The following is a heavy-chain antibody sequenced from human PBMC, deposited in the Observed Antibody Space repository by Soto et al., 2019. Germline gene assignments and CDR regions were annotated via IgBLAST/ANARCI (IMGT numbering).Heavy chain of an antibody. CDR3: PRKDKSGYFNRFDT. V-gene: IGHV5-51*01. D-gene: IGHD3-22*01. Sequence: GESLKISCRTSGYRFTSYWIAWVRQMPGKGLEWMGIIFPSDSDTRYSPSFQGQVTISADRSTSTVFLQWATLTASDTAVYFCPRKDKSGYFNRFDTWGQGTLVTVSS. J-gene: IGHJ5*02. CDR2: IFPSDSDT. CDR1: GYRFTSYW.